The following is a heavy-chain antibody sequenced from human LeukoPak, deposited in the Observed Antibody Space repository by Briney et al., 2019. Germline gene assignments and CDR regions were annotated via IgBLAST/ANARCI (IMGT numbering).Heavy chain of an antibody. D-gene: IGHD3-16*01. Sequence: GGSLRLSCVASGFTFRNAWMNWVRQAPGKGLEWVGRIKNKGDGGTTDYAAPVKGRFTISRDDSKDTVYLQMNSLKAEDTAVYYCTAGVERGTEYFNYWGQVTLVTVSS. CDR1: GFTFRNAW. V-gene: IGHV3-15*01. J-gene: IGHJ4*02. CDR2: IKNKGDGGTT. CDR3: TAGVERGTEYFNY.